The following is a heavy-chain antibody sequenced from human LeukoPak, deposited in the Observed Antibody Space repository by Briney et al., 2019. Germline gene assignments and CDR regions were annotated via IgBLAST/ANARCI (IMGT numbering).Heavy chain of an antibody. CDR2: INHSGST. D-gene: IGHD3-22*01. V-gene: IGHV4-34*01. Sequence: SETLSLTCAVYGGSFSDYYWSWIRQSPEKGLEWIAEINHSGSTKYNPSLKSRVTISVDTSKNQFSLKLSSVTAADTAVYYCARVAYKFYFDSSGSYNPNFLDYWGQGTLVTVSS. CDR3: ARVAYKFYFDSSGSYNPNFLDY. CDR1: GGSFSDYY. J-gene: IGHJ4*02.